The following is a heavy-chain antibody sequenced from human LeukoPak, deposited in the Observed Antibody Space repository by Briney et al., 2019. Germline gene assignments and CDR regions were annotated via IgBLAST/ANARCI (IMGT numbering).Heavy chain of an antibody. V-gene: IGHV3-23*01. J-gene: IGHJ4*02. CDR2: ISGSGGST. CDR3: AKMYSSGWYDYFDY. Sequence: GGSLRLSCAASGFTFSSYAMSWVRQAPGKGLEWVSAISGSGGSTYYADSVKGRFTISRDNSKKTRYLQMNSLRAEDAAVYYCAKMYSSGWYDYFDYWGQGTLVTVSS. CDR1: GFTFSSYA. D-gene: IGHD6-19*01.